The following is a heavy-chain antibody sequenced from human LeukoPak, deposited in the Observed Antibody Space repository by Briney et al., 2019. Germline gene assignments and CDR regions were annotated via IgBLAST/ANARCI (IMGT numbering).Heavy chain of an antibody. CDR1: GFTFSSYA. CDR2: ISYDGSNK. J-gene: IGHJ4*02. V-gene: IGHV3-30-3*01. Sequence: PGRSLRLSCAASGFTFSSYAMHWVRQAPGKGLEWVAVISYDGSNKYYVDSMKGRFTISRDNSKNTLYPQMNSMRAEDTAVYYCARAEYYYGSGSYCYWGQGTLVTVSS. D-gene: IGHD3-10*01. CDR3: ARAEYYYGSGSYCY.